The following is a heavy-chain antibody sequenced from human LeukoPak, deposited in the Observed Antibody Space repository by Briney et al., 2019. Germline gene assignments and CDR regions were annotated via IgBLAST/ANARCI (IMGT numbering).Heavy chain of an antibody. CDR1: GFTVSSNY. Sequence: GGSLRLSCAASGFTVSSNYMSWVRQAPGKGLGWVSVFYTGVSTYYADSVKGRFTISRDNSKNTLYLQMNSLRAEDTAVYYCARVSKNSSGRRKYYYYGMDVWGQGTTVTVSS. J-gene: IGHJ6*02. CDR2: FYTGVST. V-gene: IGHV3-53*01. D-gene: IGHD6-19*01. CDR3: ARVSKNSSGRRKYYYYGMDV.